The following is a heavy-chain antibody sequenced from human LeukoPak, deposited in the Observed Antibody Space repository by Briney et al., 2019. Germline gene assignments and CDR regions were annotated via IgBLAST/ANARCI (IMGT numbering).Heavy chain of an antibody. V-gene: IGHV3-33*08. J-gene: IGHJ4*02. CDR2: IWYDGSNK. D-gene: IGHD6-19*01. Sequence: GGSLRLSCAASGFTFSSYAMTWVRQAPGKGLEWVAVIWYDGSNKYYADSVKGRFTISRDNSKNTLYLQMNSLRAEDTAVYYCARVRGDDKYSSGWYLDHWGLGTLVTVSP. CDR3: ARVRGDDKYSSGWYLDH. CDR1: GFTFSSYA.